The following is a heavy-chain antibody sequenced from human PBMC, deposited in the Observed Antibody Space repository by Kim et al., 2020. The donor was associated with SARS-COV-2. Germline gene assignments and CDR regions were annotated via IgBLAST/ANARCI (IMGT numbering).Heavy chain of an antibody. CDR3: AFNPDSSSSGYFQH. J-gene: IGHJ1*01. Sequence: ASVKVSCKASGYTFTSYGISWVRQAPGQGLEWMGWISAYNGNTNYAQKLQGRVTMTTDTSTSTAYMELRSLRSDDTAVYYCAFNPDSSSSGYFQHWGQGTLVTVSS. CDR2: ISAYNGNT. CDR1: GYTFTSYG. D-gene: IGHD6-6*01. V-gene: IGHV1-18*01.